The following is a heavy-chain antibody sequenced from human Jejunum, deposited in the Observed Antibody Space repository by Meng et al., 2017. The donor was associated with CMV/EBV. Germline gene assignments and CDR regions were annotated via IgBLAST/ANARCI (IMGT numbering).Heavy chain of an antibody. J-gene: IGHJ6*02. V-gene: IGHV4-30-4*08. CDR1: DDY. Sequence: DDYWSWIRQSPGKGLEWIGYIYNTWITHYNPSLKSRITVSIDTSKNQLSLKLSSVTAADTAVYYCVRSIRPTSGTSAQIHYFGMEVWGQGTTVTVSS. CDR3: VRSIRPTSGTSAQIHYFGMEV. D-gene: IGHD2-2*01. CDR2: IYNTWIT.